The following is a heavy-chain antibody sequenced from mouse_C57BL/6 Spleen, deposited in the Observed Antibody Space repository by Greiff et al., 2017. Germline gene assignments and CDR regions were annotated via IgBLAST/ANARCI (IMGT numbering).Heavy chain of an antibody. CDR2: IDPTDSYT. CDR3: ARSRYGSSNYAMDY. CDR1: GYTFTSYW. V-gene: IGHV1-69*01. J-gene: IGHJ4*01. Sequence: VQLQQPGAELVMPGASVKLSCKASGYTFTSYWMHWVKQRPGQGLEWIGEIDPTDSYTNYNQKFKGKSTLTVDKSSSTASMQISSLTSADSEVYYCARSRYGSSNYAMDYWGQGTSGTVSS. D-gene: IGHD1-1*01.